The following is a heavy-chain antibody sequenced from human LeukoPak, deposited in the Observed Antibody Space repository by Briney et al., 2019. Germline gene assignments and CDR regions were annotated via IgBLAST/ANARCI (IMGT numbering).Heavy chain of an antibody. D-gene: IGHD2-21*01. CDR2: ISGSGGST. CDR3: AKTQDRIVVVIATYTTGAIDY. Sequence: GGSLRLSCAASGFTFSSYAMSWVRQAPGKGLEWVSAISGSGGSTYYADSVKGRFTISRDNSKNTLYLQMNSLRAEDTAVYYCAKTQDRIVVVIATYTTGAIDYWGQGTLVTVSS. J-gene: IGHJ4*02. CDR1: GFTFSSYA. V-gene: IGHV3-23*01.